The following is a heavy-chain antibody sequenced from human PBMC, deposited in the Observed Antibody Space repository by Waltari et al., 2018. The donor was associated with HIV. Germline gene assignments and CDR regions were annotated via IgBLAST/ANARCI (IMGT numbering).Heavy chain of an antibody. V-gene: IGHV4-34*01. CDR3: ARTYYDFWSGYSPSQPYFDY. CDR2: INHSGST. CDR1: GGSFSGYY. Sequence: QVQLQQWGAGLLKPSETLSLTCAVYGGSFSGYYWSWIRQPPGKGLEWIGEINHSGSTNYNPSLKSRVTISVDTSKNQFSLKLSSVTAADTAVYYCARTYYDFWSGYSPSQPYFDYWGQGTLVTVSS. D-gene: IGHD3-3*01. J-gene: IGHJ4*02.